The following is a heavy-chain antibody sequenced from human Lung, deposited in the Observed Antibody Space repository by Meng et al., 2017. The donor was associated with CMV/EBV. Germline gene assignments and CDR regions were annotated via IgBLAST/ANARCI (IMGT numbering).Heavy chain of an antibody. D-gene: IGHD3-22*01. J-gene: IGHJ4*02. CDR2: MSSHNGNT. V-gene: IGHV1-18*01. Sequence: ASGYRFATYGISWVRLVPGQGLEWVGWMSSHNGNTNYGEKFQGRVTMTMHTSTNAAHMDLRDLRSDDTAVYFCAREVHYYDSQGIDYWGQGTLVTAPQ. CDR1: GYRFATYG. CDR3: AREVHYYDSQGIDY.